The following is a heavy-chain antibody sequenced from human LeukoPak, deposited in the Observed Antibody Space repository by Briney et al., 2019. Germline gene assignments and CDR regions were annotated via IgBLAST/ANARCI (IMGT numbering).Heavy chain of an antibody. CDR1: GGSISSYY. CDR3: ARDRWLDH. Sequence: PSETLSLTCTVSGGSISSYYWSWIRQPPGKGLEWIGYIYYTGSTIYNPSLKSRVTISVDTSKNQFSLKLSSLTAADTAVYYCARDRWLDHWGQGTLVTVSS. CDR2: IYYTGST. V-gene: IGHV4-59*01. J-gene: IGHJ5*02.